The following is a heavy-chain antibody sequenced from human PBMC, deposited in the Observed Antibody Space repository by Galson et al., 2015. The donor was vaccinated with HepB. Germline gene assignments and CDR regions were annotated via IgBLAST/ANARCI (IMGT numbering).Heavy chain of an antibody. Sequence: SLRLSCAASGFTFSSYSMNWVRQAPGKGLEWVSSISSSSSYIYYADSVKGRFTISRDNAKNSLYLQMNSLRAEDTAVYYCARGNDFWSGSSPLGAFDIWGQGTMVTVSS. CDR2: ISSSSSYI. V-gene: IGHV3-21*01. D-gene: IGHD3-3*01. CDR3: ARGNDFWSGSSPLGAFDI. J-gene: IGHJ3*02. CDR1: GFTFSSYS.